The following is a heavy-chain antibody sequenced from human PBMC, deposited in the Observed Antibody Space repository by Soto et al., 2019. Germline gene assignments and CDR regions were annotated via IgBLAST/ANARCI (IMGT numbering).Heavy chain of an antibody. CDR2: INAGNGNT. CDR3: ARALGGQPDS. V-gene: IGHV1-3*01. D-gene: IGHD6-13*01. J-gene: IGHJ5*01. Sequence: QVQLVQSGAEVKKPGASVKVSCKASGYTFTSYAMNWVRQAPGQRLEWMGWINAGNGNTKYSQKFQGRVTMTRDTSATTAYTELSSLRSEATAVYYCARALGGQPDSWGKGTLVPVS. CDR1: GYTFTSYA.